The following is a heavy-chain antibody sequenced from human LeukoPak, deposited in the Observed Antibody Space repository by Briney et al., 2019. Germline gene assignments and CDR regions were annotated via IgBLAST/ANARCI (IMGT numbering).Heavy chain of an antibody. CDR1: GGSFSGYY. J-gene: IGHJ6*02. Sequence: PSETLSLTCAVYGGSFSGYYWSWIRQPPGKGPEWIGEINHSGSTNYNPSLKSRVTISVDTSKNQFSLKLSSVTAADTAVYYCARDRLPIVATNYYYGMDVWGQGTTVTVSS. V-gene: IGHV4-34*01. D-gene: IGHD5-12*01. CDR3: ARDRLPIVATNYYYGMDV. CDR2: INHSGST.